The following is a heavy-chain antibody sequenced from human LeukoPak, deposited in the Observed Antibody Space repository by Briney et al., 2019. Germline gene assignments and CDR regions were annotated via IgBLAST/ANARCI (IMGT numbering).Heavy chain of an antibody. CDR1: GFTFSSYA. CDR3: ARELVGATSFDY. V-gene: IGHV3-21*01. Sequence: GGSLRLSCAASGFTFSSYAMSWVRQAPGKGLEWVSSISSSSSYIYYADSVKGRFTISRDNAKNSLYLQMNSLRAEDTAVYYCARELVGATSFDYWGQGTLVTVSS. CDR2: ISSSSSYI. J-gene: IGHJ4*02. D-gene: IGHD1-26*01.